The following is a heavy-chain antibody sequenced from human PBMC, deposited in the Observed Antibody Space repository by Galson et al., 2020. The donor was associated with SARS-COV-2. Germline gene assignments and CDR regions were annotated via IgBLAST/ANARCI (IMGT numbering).Heavy chain of an antibody. D-gene: IGHD2-15*01. CDR2: FDPEDGET. J-gene: IGHJ5*02. Sequence: ASVKVSCKVSGYTLTELSMHWVRQAPGKGLEWMGGFDPEDGETIYAQKFQGRVTMTEDTSTDTAYMDLSSLRSEDTAVYYCATSSPQAAFNWFDPWGQGTLVTVSS. CDR1: GYTLTELS. CDR3: ATSSPQAAFNWFDP. V-gene: IGHV1-24*01.